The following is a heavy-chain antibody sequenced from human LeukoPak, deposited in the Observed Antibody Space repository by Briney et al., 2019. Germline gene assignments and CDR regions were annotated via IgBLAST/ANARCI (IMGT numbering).Heavy chain of an antibody. CDR2: IFHSGST. Sequence: PSETLSLTCTVSGYSISSGYYWGWIRQPPGKGLEWIGSIFHSGSTYYNPSLKSRVTISVDTSKNQFSLKLTSVTAADTAVYYCARSPKYSSGWPYGMDVWGQGTTVTVSS. CDR1: GYSISSGYY. D-gene: IGHD6-19*01. CDR3: ARSPKYSSGWPYGMDV. V-gene: IGHV4-38-2*02. J-gene: IGHJ6*02.